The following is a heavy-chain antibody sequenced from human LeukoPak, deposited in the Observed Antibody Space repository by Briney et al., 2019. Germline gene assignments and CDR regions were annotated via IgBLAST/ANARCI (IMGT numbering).Heavy chain of an antibody. V-gene: IGHV3-48*04. CDR3: ARESSVVRGVITDFDY. D-gene: IGHD3-10*01. J-gene: IGHJ4*02. CDR1: GFTFSSYS. Sequence: GGSLRLSCAASGFTFSSYSMNWVRQAPGKGLEWVSYISSSRSTIYYADSVKGRFTISRDNAKNSVYLQMNSLRVEDTAVYYCARESSVVRGVITDFDYWGQGTLVTVSS. CDR2: ISSSRSTI.